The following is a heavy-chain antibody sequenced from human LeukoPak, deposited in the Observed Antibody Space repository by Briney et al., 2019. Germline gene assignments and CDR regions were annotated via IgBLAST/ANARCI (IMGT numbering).Heavy chain of an antibody. CDR3: ATEGDYYDSSGYYPD. D-gene: IGHD3-22*01. J-gene: IGHJ4*02. CDR2: IIPILGIA. V-gene: IGHV1-69*04. Sequence: SVKVSCKTSGYTFSDFDISWVRQAPGQGLEWMGRIIPILGIANYAQKFQGRVTITADKSTSTAYMELSSLRSEDTAVYYCATEGDYYDSSGYYPDWGQGTLVTVSS. CDR1: GYTFSDFD.